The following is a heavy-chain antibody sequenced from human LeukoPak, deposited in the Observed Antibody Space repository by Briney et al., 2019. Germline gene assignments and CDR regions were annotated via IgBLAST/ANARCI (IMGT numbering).Heavy chain of an antibody. CDR2: IYSGGNT. D-gene: IGHD4-17*01. J-gene: IGHJ4*02. V-gene: IGHV3-53*01. CDR1: GFTVSSNS. CDR3: TRRAGEYSHPYDY. Sequence: GGSLRLSCTVSGFTVSSNSMSWVRQAPGKGLEWVSFIYSGGNTHYSDSVKGRFTTSRDNSKNTLYLQMNSLRAEDTAVYYCTRRAGEYSHPYDYWGQGTLVTVSS.